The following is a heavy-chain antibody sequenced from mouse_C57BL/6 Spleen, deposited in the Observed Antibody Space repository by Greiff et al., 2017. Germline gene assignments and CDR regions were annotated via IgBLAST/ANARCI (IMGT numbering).Heavy chain of an antibody. CDR1: GYTFTDYE. CDR3: TSEGGSLDC. CDR2: IDPETGGT. Sequence: QVQLKESGAELVRPGASVTLSCKASGYTFTDYEMHWVKQTPVHGLEWIGAIDPETGGTAYNQKFKGKAILTADKSSSTAYMELRSLTSEDSAVYYCTSEGGSLDCWGQGTTLTVSS. J-gene: IGHJ2*01. V-gene: IGHV1-15*01. D-gene: IGHD1-1*01.